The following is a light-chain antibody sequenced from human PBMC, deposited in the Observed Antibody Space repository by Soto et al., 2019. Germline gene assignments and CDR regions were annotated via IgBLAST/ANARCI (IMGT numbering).Light chain of an antibody. Sequence: QPVLTQPPSASGTPGQRVTISCSGTSSSIEGNYVYWYQQLPGTAPRLLIYRNNQRPSGVPDRFSGSKSGTSASLAISALRSEDEADYYCTVWDDSLRGRLFGGGTQLTVL. CDR1: SSSIEGNY. CDR2: RNN. CDR3: TVWDDSLRGRL. V-gene: IGLV1-47*01. J-gene: IGLJ2*01.